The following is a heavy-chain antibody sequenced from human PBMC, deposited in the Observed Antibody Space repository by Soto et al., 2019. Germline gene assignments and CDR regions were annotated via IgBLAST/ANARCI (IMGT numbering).Heavy chain of an antibody. CDR3: ARIPVTGGSSGLYYYYYYGMDV. V-gene: IGHV2-26*01. J-gene: IGHJ6*02. Sequence: SGPTLVNPTETLTLTCTVSGFSLSNARMGVSWIRQPPGKALEWLAHIFSNDEKSYSTSLKSRLTISKDTSKSQVVLTMTNMDPVDTATYYCARIPVTGGSSGLYYYYYYGMDVWGQGTTVTVSS. CDR1: GFSLSNARMG. CDR2: IFSNDEK. D-gene: IGHD3-22*01.